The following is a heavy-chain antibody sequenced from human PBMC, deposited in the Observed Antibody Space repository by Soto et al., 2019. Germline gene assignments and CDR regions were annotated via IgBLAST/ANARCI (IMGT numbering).Heavy chain of an antibody. V-gene: IGHV1-24*01. D-gene: IGHD2-2*01. CDR3: TIAAYCSGATCYSGYNWFHP. Sequence: ASVKVSCEVSGYTLSEVAIHWVRQTPGEGLEWIGGFDPENDETSYAQNFQGRVTLTEDTSTDTAYLELSGLRSEDTAIYYCTIAAYCSGATCYSGYNWFHPWGQGSLVTVSS. J-gene: IGHJ5*02. CDR1: GYTLSEVA. CDR2: FDPENDET.